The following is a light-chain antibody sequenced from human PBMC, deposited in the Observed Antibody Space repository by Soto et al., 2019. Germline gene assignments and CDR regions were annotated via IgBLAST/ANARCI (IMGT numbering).Light chain of an antibody. Sequence: DIQLTQSPYTLSASVGDTVTISCRASQPSSDWLAWYQQKPGKAPVLLIYKASNLQSGVPSRFSGSRSGTAFTLTISSLQPDDFATYYCQQSGTFGQGTRVEVK. J-gene: IGKJ1*01. CDR1: QPSSDW. CDR2: KAS. CDR3: QQSGT. V-gene: IGKV1-5*03.